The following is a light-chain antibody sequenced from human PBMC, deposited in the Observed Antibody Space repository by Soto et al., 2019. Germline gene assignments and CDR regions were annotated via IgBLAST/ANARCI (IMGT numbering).Light chain of an antibody. CDR2: SND. J-gene: IGLJ3*02. CDR1: RPNIGSNT. V-gene: IGLV1-44*01. CDR3: ATWDDRLKGPV. Sequence: QPVLTQPPSTSGTPGQRVIISCAGSRPNIGSNTVTWYQQVPGTAPKLLFYSNDRRSSGVPERFSASKSGTSASLAISGLQSADEGDYYCATWDDRLKGPVFGGGTKLTVL.